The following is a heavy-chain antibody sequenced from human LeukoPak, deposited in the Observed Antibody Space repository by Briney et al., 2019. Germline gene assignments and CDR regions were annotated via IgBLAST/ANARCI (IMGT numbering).Heavy chain of an antibody. D-gene: IGHD2-15*01. CDR1: GYTLTELS. Sequence: ASAKVSCKVSGYTLTELSMHWVRQAPGKGLEWMGGFDPEDGETIYAQKFQGRVTMTEDTSTDTAYMELSSLRSEDTAVYYCATVSRSTRSTENYWGQGTLVTVSS. J-gene: IGHJ4*02. V-gene: IGHV1-24*01. CDR2: FDPEDGET. CDR3: ATVSRSTRSTENY.